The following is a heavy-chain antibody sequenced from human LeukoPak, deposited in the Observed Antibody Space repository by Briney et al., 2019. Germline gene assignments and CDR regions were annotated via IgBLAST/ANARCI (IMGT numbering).Heavy chain of an antibody. V-gene: IGHV4-59*01. CDR1: GGSISNYY. CDR2: ISYSGST. CDR3: ARLRSTAIEF. D-gene: IGHD6-13*01. Sequence: SETLSLTCTVSGGSISNYYWSWIRQPPGKGLEWLGYISYSGSTNYNPSLKSRVTISADTSKNQFSLKVSSVTAADTAVYYCARLRSTAIEFWGQGTLVTVSS. J-gene: IGHJ4*02.